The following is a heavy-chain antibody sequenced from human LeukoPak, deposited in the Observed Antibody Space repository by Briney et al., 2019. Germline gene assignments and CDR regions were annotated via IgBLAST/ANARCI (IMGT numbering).Heavy chain of an antibody. Sequence: PGGSLRLSCVASGFTFTNYAMSWVRQAPGKGLEWVSAITGSDGTSHYADSVKGRFTISRDNSKNTLYLQVNSLRAEDTAVYYCAKWGDYDILTGYYVPDYWGQGTLVTVSS. D-gene: IGHD3-9*01. CDR2: ITGSDGTS. CDR1: GFTFTNYA. CDR3: AKWGDYDILTGYYVPDY. V-gene: IGHV3-23*01. J-gene: IGHJ4*02.